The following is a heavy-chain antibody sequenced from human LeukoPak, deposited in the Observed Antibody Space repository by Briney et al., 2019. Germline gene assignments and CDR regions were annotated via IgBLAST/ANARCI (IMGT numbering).Heavy chain of an antibody. V-gene: IGHV1-69*13. D-gene: IGHD1-20*01. CDR1: GGTFRSHA. CDR2: IIPMFGTA. CDR3: ARGTLNWNDGGAYLYHYGLDV. J-gene: IGHJ6*02. Sequence: GASVKVSCKASGGTFRSHAINWVRQAPGQGLEWMGGIIPMFGTANYAQSFQGRVTITADDSTTTAYMQLSGLRSDDAAVYYCARGTLNWNDGGAYLYHYGLDVWGQGTTVSVSS.